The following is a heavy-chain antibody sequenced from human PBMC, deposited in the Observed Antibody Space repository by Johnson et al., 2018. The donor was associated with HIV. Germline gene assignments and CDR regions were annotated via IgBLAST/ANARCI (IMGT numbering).Heavy chain of an antibody. V-gene: IGHV3-74*03. J-gene: IGHJ3*02. CDR1: GFTFSSYW. Sequence: EVQLMESGGGLVQPGGSLRLSCAASGFTFSSYWMHWVRQAPGKGLVWVSRINGDGSSTKYANSVRGRFTISRDNAKNTLYLEMNSLRDEDTAVYYCARGGGDYYRDAFDIWGQGTMVTVSS. CDR2: INGDGSST. D-gene: IGHD1-26*01. CDR3: ARGGGDYYRDAFDI.